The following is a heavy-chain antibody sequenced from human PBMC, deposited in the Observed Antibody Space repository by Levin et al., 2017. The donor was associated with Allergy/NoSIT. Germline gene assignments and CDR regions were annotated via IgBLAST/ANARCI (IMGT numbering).Heavy chain of an antibody. CDR3: AKGLNWGSPNTFDY. D-gene: IGHD7-27*01. CDR2: INWNRDKI. J-gene: IGHJ4*01. V-gene: IGHV3-9*01. CDR1: GFTFGDYA. Sequence: GGSLRLSCAASGFTFGDYAMHWVRQAPGKGLEWVSGINWNRDKIGYADSVRARFTISRDNAKNSLSLQMNSRRPEDPALYYCAKGLNWGSPNTFDYWGHGTLATASS.